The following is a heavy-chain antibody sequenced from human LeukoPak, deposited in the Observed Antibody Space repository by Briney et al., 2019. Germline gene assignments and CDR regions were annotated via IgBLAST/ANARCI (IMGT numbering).Heavy chain of an antibody. D-gene: IGHD2-8*02. CDR3: ARHQDCTDGSCYAHDLFDL. Sequence: SETLSLTCTVSGVSPSRFCWSWIRQFPGKGLEWIGFVHYSGSTNYNPSLKNRVTMSVDTSKNQFSLKLASVTAADTAVYYCARHQDCTDGSCYAHDLFDLWGQGPVVSVSS. V-gene: IGHV4-59*08. CDR1: GVSPSRFC. CDR2: VHYSGST. J-gene: IGHJ3*01.